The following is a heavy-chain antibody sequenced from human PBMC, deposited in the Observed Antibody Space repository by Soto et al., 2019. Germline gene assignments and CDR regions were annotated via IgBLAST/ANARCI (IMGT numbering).Heavy chain of an antibody. D-gene: IGHD2-15*01. Sequence: QVQLQGSGPGQVKPSETLSLTYTVSGDSISDYFYWSWIRQPAGKGLEWIGRIYTDGTTKYNPSLKSRVTLSPDKSKNQFPLRLSSVPAADTAVYYFAREVRGGFTGIFDQWGRGSRVTVSS. CDR1: GDSISDYFY. CDR2: IYTDGTT. V-gene: IGHV4-4*07. CDR3: AREVRGGFTGIFDQ. J-gene: IGHJ4*02.